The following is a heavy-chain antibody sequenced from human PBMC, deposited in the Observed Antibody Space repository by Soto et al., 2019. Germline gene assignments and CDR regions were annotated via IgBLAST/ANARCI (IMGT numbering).Heavy chain of an antibody. V-gene: IGHV4-59*08. J-gene: IGHJ3*02. CDR2: IYYTGST. CDR3: GHYSSGRAFDI. Sequence: SETLSLTCTVSGGSISSYYWSWIRQPPGKGLDWIGYIYYTGSTNYNPSLKSRVTISVDTSKNQFSLKLSSVTAADTAVYYCGHYSSGRAFDIWGQGTMVTVS. CDR1: GGSISSYY. D-gene: IGHD6-19*01.